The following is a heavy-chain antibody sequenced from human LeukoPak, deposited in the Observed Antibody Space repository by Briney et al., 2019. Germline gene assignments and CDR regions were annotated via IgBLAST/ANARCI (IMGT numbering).Heavy chain of an antibody. J-gene: IGHJ5*02. V-gene: IGHV1-69*04. CDR3: ARPDTAMVTGWFDP. Sequence: SVKVSCKASGGTFSSYAISWVRQAPGQGLEWMGRIIPILGIANYAQKFQGRVTITADKTTSTAYTELSSLRSEDTAVYYCARPDTAMVTGWFDPWGQGTLVTVSS. D-gene: IGHD5-18*01. CDR2: IIPILGIA. CDR1: GGTFSSYA.